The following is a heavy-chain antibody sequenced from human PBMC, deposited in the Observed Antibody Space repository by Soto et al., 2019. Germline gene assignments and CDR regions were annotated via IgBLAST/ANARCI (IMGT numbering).Heavy chain of an antibody. J-gene: IGHJ6*02. V-gene: IGHV5-51*01. Sequence: GESLKISCKGSGYSFTSYWIGWVRQMPGKGLEGMGIIFPGDSDTRYSPSFQGQVTISADKSISTAYLQWSSLKASDTAMYYCARGPYCSSTSCYTYYYGMDVWGQGTTVTVSS. CDR1: GYSFTSYW. D-gene: IGHD2-2*02. CDR2: IFPGDSDT. CDR3: ARGPYCSSTSCYTYYYGMDV.